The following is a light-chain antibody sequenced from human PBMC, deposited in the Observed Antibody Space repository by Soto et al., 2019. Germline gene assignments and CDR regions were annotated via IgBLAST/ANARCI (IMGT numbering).Light chain of an antibody. CDR3: SSYTSSSTPWV. CDR1: SSDVGGYNY. J-gene: IGLJ2*01. V-gene: IGLV2-14*01. Sequence: QSALTQPPSASGSPGQSVTISCTGTSSDVGGYNYVSWYQQHPGKAPKLIIYEVSNRPSGVSNRFSGSKSGNTASLTISGLQAEDEADYYCSSYTSSSTPWVFGGGTKLTVL. CDR2: EVS.